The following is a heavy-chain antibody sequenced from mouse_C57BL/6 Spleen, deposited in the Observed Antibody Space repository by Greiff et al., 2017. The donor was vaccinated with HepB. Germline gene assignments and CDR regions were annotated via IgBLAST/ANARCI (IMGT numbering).Heavy chain of an antibody. V-gene: IGHV1-55*01. CDR3: GYDYDGPYAMDY. CDR1: GYTFTSYW. Sequence: QVQLQQPGAELVKPGASVKMSCTASGYTFTSYWITWVKQRPGQGLEWIGDIYPGSGSTNYNEKFKSKATLTVDTSSSTAYMQLSSLTSEDSAVYYCGYDYDGPYAMDYWGQGTSVTVSS. D-gene: IGHD2-4*01. CDR2: IYPGSGST. J-gene: IGHJ4*01.